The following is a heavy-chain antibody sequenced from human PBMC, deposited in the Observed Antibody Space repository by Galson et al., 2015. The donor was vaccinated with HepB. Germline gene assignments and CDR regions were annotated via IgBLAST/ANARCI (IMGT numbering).Heavy chain of an antibody. J-gene: IGHJ5*02. D-gene: IGHD3-3*01. V-gene: IGHV3-33*01. Sequence: SLRLSCAASGFIFSSYGMHWVRQAPGKGLEWVAVIWYDGSNKYYADSVKGRFTISRDNAKNSLYLQMNSLRAEDTAVYYCARDSPAHLEWLLSARGIDSWFDPWGQGALVTVSS. CDR1: GFIFSSYG. CDR2: IWYDGSNK. CDR3: ARDSPAHLEWLLSARGIDSWFDP.